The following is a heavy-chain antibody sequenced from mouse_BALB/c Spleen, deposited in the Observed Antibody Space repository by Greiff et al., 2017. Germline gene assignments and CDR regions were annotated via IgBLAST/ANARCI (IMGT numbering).Heavy chain of an antibody. CDR3: ARGTRFDY. V-gene: IGHV5-17*02. D-gene: IGHD3-3*01. J-gene: IGHJ2*01. Sequence: EVNLVESGGGLVQPGGSRKLSCAASGFTFSSFGMHWVRQAPEKGLEWVAYISSGSSTIYYADTVKGRFTISRDNPKNTLFLQMTSLRSEDTAMYYCARGTRFDYWGQGTTLTVSS. CDR2: ISSGSSTI. CDR1: GFTFSSFG.